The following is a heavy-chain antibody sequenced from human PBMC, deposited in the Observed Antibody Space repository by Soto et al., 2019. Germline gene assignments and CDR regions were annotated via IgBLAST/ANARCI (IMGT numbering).Heavy chain of an antibody. Sequence: PGGSLRLSCAASGFTFSTYAMTWVRQAPGKGLEWVANIKQDGSEKDYVDSLKGRFTISRDNAKNSLYLQMNSLRAEDTAVYYCARATYSRALPDSWGQGTLVTVSS. D-gene: IGHD2-21*01. CDR2: IKQDGSEK. CDR3: ARATYSRALPDS. V-gene: IGHV3-7*01. J-gene: IGHJ4*02. CDR1: GFTFSTYA.